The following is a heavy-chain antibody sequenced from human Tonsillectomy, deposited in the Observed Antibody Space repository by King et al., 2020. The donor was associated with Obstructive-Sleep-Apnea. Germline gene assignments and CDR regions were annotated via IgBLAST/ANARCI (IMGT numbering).Heavy chain of an antibody. J-gene: IGHJ4*02. D-gene: IGHD3-3*01. Sequence: VQLVESGAALRKPGESLKISCKGSGYSFTNYWIGWVRQMPGKGLEWMGLIYPGDSETRYSPSFQGQVTISADKSISTAYLQWSSLKASDTAMYYCAIGGYFTYFDYWVQGTLVTVSS. CDR3: AIGGYFTYFDY. CDR1: GYSFTNYW. V-gene: IGHV5-51*01. CDR2: IYPGDSET.